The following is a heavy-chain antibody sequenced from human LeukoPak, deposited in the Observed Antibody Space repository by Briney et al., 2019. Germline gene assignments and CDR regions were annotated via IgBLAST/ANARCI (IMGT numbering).Heavy chain of an antibody. V-gene: IGHV4-59*01. J-gene: IGHJ4*02. CDR3: ARGIRGYSYGFSGIDY. CDR1: GGSISSYY. D-gene: IGHD5-18*01. CDR2: IYYSGST. Sequence: SETLSLTCTVSGGSISSYYWSWIRQPPGKGLEWIGYIYYSGSTNYNPPLKSRVTISVDTSKNQFSLKLSSVTAADTAVYYCARGIRGYSYGFSGIDYWGQGTLVTVSS.